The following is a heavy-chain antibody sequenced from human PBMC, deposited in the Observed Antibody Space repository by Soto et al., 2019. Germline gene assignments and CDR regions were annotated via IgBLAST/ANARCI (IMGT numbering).Heavy chain of an antibody. J-gene: IGHJ2*01. D-gene: IGHD5-18*01. Sequence: QVQLVESGGGVVQSGRSLRLSCAASGFTFSSYGLHWVRQAPGKGLEWVAVIWYDGSNKYYADSVKGRFTISRDNSKNTLYLQMNSLRAEDTAVYYCAREGYSYVRDWYFDLWGRGTLVTVSS. CDR1: GFTFSSYG. CDR2: IWYDGSNK. CDR3: AREGYSYVRDWYFDL. V-gene: IGHV3-33*01.